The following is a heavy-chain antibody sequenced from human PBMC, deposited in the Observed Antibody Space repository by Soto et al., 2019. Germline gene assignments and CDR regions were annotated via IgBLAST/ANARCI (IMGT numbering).Heavy chain of an antibody. CDR1: GGSISSGGYS. V-gene: IGHV4-30-2*05. CDR3: ARERLDCSRLVP. D-gene: IGHD6-13*01. CDR2: IYHSGST. Sequence: PSETLSLTCAVSGGSISSGGYSWSWIRQPPGKGLEWIGYIYHSGSTYYNPSLKSRVTISVDTSKNQFSLKLSSVTAADTAVYYCARERLDCSRLVPWGQGTLVTVSS. J-gene: IGHJ5*02.